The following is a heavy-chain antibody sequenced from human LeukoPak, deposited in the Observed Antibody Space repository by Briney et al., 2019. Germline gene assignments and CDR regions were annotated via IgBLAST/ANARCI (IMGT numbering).Heavy chain of an antibody. J-gene: IGHJ3*02. Sequence: GGSLILSCAASGFTFSSYWLHWVRQAPGKGLVWVSRINSDGSSTSYADSVKGRFTISRDNAKNTLYLQMNSLRAEDTAVYYCTRVYSSGWYLGAFDIWGQGTMVTVSS. V-gene: IGHV3-74*01. CDR1: GFTFSSYW. D-gene: IGHD6-19*01. CDR2: INSDGSST. CDR3: TRVYSSGWYLGAFDI.